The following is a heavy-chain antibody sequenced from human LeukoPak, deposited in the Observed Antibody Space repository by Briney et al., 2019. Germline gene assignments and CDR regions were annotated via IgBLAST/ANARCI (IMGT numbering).Heavy chain of an antibody. CDR1: GITLGNYG. D-gene: IGHD3-22*01. V-gene: IGHV3-23*01. Sequence: GGSLRLSCAFPGITLGNYGRGWVGRPPGKGREGFAGIGNGGGGTNYADSVKGRFTISRDNAKNTLYLQMNSLRAEDTAVYFCAKRGVVIRVILVGFHKEAYYFDSWGQGALVTVSS. CDR2: IGNGGGGT. J-gene: IGHJ4*02. CDR3: AKRGVVIRVILVGFHKEAYYFDS.